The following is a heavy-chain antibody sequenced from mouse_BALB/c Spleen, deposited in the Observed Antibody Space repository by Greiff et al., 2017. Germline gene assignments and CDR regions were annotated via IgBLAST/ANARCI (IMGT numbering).Heavy chain of an antibody. CDR2: ISSGGSYT. D-gene: IGHD2-4*01. CDR1: GFTFSSYT. Sequence: EVQVVESGGGLVKPGGSLKLSCAASGFTFSSYTMSWVRQTPEKRLEWVATISSGGSYTYYPDSVKGRFTISRDNAKNTLYLQMSSLKSEDTAMYYCTRDPSYDYDEDYWGQGTSVTVSS. CDR3: TRDPSYDYDEDY. V-gene: IGHV5-6-4*01. J-gene: IGHJ4*01.